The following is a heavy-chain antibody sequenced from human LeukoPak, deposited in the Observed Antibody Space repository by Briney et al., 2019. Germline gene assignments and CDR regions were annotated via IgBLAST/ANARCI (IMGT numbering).Heavy chain of an antibody. J-gene: IGHJ4*02. CDR3: ARTNCSGGSCYSDY. Sequence: PSETLPLTCTVSGGSISSYYWSWIRQPPGKGLEWIGYIYYSGSTNYNPSLKSRVTISVDTSKNQFSLKLSSVTAADTAVYYCARTNCSGGSCYSDYWGQGTLVTVSS. CDR2: IYYSGST. V-gene: IGHV4-59*01. D-gene: IGHD2-15*01. CDR1: GGSISSYY.